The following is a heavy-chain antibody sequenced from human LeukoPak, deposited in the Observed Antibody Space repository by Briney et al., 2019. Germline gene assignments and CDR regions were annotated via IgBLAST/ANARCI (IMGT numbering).Heavy chain of an antibody. D-gene: IGHD3-22*01. CDR3: ARSSGSYRPMGY. J-gene: IGHJ4*02. CDR1: GFTFSSNE. Sequence: PGGSLRLSCAASGFTFSSNEMNWVRQAPGKGLQWISHIDSTDTIHYADSVKGRFTISRDNAKNSLYLQMNSLRAEDTAVYYCARSSGSYRPMGYWGQGTLVTVSS. CDR2: IDSTDTI. V-gene: IGHV3-48*03.